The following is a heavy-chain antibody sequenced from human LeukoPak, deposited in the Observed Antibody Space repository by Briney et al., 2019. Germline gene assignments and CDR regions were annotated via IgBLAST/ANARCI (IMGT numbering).Heavy chain of an antibody. CDR2: NYYSGIP. D-gene: IGHD5-18*01. J-gene: IGHJ3*02. Sequence: SETLSLTCTVSGGSISSHYWSWIRQPPGKGVEWIGNNYYSGIPNFNPSLRSRVTTSVDTSKNQVSLKLRSVTAADTAVYYCARTIYSYGYADAFDIWGQGTMVTVSS. V-gene: IGHV4-59*11. CDR1: GGSISSHY. CDR3: ARTIYSYGYADAFDI.